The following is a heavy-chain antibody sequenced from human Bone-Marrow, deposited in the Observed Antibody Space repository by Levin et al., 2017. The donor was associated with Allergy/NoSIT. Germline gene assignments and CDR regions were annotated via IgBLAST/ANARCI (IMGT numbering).Heavy chain of an antibody. CDR2: ISSSSSYI. CDR3: ARPVYDYLWGSSTLAAFDI. D-gene: IGHD3-16*01. V-gene: IGHV3-21*01. CDR1: GLTFSSYA. J-gene: IGHJ3*02. Sequence: PGGSLRLSCAASGLTFSSYAMNWVRQAPGKGLEWVSSISSSSSYIYYADSLKGRFTISRDNAKNSLYLQMNSLRAEDTAVYYCARPVYDYLWGSSTLAAFDIWGQGTMVTVSA.